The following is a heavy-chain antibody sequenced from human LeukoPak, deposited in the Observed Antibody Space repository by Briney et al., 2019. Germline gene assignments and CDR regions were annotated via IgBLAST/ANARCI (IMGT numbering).Heavy chain of an antibody. CDR3: AKEKFGELIYGMDV. J-gene: IGHJ6*02. Sequence: PGGSLRLSCVASGCTFRRYGMHWVRQAPGKGRGWVAVISYDGSKKFYADSVKGRFTISRDNSKDTLYLQMNSLRAEDTALYYCAKEKFGELIYGMDVWGQGTTVTVSS. CDR1: GCTFRRYG. V-gene: IGHV3-30*18. CDR2: ISYDGSKK. D-gene: IGHD3-10*01.